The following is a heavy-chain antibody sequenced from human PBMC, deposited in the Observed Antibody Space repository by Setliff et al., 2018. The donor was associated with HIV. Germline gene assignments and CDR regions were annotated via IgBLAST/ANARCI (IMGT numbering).Heavy chain of an antibody. CDR2: ISSSGITT. Sequence: ETLSLTCAVSGGSISSDNWWSWVRQPPGKGLEWISLISSSGITTDYADSVKSRFTISRDNDKSTLYLQMNSLRAEDTAVYYCAKRTSVGSLVWGQGTLVTVSS. J-gene: IGHJ4*01. CDR3: AKRTSVGSLV. D-gene: IGHD3-10*01. V-gene: IGHV3-23*01. CDR1: GGSISSDN.